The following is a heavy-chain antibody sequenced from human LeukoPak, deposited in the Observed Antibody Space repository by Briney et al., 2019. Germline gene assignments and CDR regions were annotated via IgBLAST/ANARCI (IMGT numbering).Heavy chain of an antibody. V-gene: IGHV7-4-1*02. J-gene: IGHJ4*02. CDR1: GYTFTSYG. Sequence: ASVKVSCKASGYTFTSYGISWVRQAPGQGLEWMGWINTNTGNPTYAQGFTGRFVFSLDTSVSTAYLQISSLKAEDTAVYYCARSHCSSTSCYPYSFDYWGQGTLVTVSS. CDR3: ARSHCSSTSCYPYSFDY. D-gene: IGHD2-2*01. CDR2: INTNTGNP.